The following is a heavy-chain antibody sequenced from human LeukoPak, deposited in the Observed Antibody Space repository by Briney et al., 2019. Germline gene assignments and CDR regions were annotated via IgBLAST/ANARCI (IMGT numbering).Heavy chain of an antibody. D-gene: IGHD6-13*01. V-gene: IGHV4-4*07. J-gene: IGHJ3*02. CDR2: IYTSGST. Sequence: SETLSLTCTVSGDSISNNSWSWIRQPAGKGLEWIGRIYTSGSTNYDPSLKSRVTMSVDTSKNQFSLKLSSVTAADTAVYYCARDSGSSWYYDAFDIWGQGTMVTVSS. CDR1: GDSISNNS. CDR3: ARDSGSSWYYDAFDI.